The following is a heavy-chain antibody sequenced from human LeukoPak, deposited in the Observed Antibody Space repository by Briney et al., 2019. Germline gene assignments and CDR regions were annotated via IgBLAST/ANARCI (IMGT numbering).Heavy chain of an antibody. CDR3: ARVGLALGYCSSTSCLADY. V-gene: IGHV3-21*01. D-gene: IGHD2-2*01. Sequence: GGSLRLSCAASGFTFSSYSMNWVRQAPGKGLEWVPSISSGSSYIYYADSVKGRFTISRDNAKNSLYLQMNSLRAEDTAVYYCARVGLALGYCSSTSCLADYWGQGTLVTVSS. CDR2: ISSGSSYI. CDR1: GFTFSSYS. J-gene: IGHJ4*02.